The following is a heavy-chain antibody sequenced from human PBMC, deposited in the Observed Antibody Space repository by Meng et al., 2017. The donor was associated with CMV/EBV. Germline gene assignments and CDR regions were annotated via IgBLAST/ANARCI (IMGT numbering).Heavy chain of an antibody. CDR1: GFTFSNAW. J-gene: IGHJ4*02. Sequence: GGSLRLSCAASGFTFSNAWMSWVRQAPGKGLEWVGRIKSKTDGETTDYAAPVKGRFTISRDDSKNTLYLQMNSLKTEDTAVYYCTTLYYYDSSGLNYWGQGTLVTVSS. V-gene: IGHV3-15*01. D-gene: IGHD3-22*01. CDR2: IKSKTDGETT. CDR3: TTLYYYDSSGLNY.